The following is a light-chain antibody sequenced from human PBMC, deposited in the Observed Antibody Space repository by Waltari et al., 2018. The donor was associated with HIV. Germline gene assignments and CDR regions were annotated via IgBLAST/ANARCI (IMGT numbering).Light chain of an antibody. CDR2: KVS. V-gene: IGKV2-30*01. J-gene: IGKJ2*01. CDR1: QSLVYRDGNTY. CDR3: MQGTHWPYT. Sequence: DVVLTQSPLSLPVTLGHPASIPCRSSQSLVYRDGNTYLIWFQQRPGQSPRRLIYKVSNRDSGVPDRFSCSGSVTDVTLKVSRGEAEDVGVYYCMQGTHWPYTFVQGTKLKIK.